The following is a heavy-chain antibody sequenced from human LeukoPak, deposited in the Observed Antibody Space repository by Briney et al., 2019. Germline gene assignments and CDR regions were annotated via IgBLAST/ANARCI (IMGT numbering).Heavy chain of an antibody. CDR2: INHSGST. J-gene: IGHJ4*02. D-gene: IGHD3-10*01. CDR3: ARLRGGLLWFGELLYYFDY. Sequence: SETLSLTCAVYGGSFRGYYWSWIRQPPGKGLEGIGEINHSGSTNYNPSLKSRVTISVDTSKNQFSLKLSSVTGADTAVYYCARLRGGLLWFGELLYYFDYWGQGTLVTVSS. V-gene: IGHV4-34*01. CDR1: GGSFRGYY.